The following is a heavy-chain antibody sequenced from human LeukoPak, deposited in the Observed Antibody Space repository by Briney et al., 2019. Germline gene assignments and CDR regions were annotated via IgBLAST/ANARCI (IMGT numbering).Heavy chain of an antibody. D-gene: IGHD3-10*01. J-gene: IGHJ4*02. CDR3: TTDLWFGELFSAYFDY. CDR1: GFIFSDAW. Sequence: GGSLRLSCGASGFIFSDAWVSWVRQAPGKGLEWVGRIKTKTDGGTIDYGAPVEGRFTISRDDSKNTLYLQMNSLKTEDTAVYYCTTDLWFGELFSAYFDYWGQGTLVTVSS. V-gene: IGHV3-15*01. CDR2: IKTKTDGGTI.